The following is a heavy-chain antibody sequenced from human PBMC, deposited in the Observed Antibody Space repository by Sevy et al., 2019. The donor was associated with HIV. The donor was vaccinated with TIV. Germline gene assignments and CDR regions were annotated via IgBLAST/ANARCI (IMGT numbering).Heavy chain of an antibody. J-gene: IGHJ4*02. CDR1: GFTFSSSS. Sequence: GGSLRLSCAASGFTFSSSSMTWVRQAPGKGLEWVATISQGGSEEYYEDSVKGRFTISRDNAKNSLYLQMNSLSAVDTAVYFCARFVSLGYWGQGTLVTVSS. D-gene: IGHD6-13*01. CDR3: ARFVSLGY. CDR2: ISQGGSEE. V-gene: IGHV3-7*01.